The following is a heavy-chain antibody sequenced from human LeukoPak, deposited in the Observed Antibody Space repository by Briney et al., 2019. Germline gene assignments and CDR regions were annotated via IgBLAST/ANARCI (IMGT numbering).Heavy chain of an antibody. V-gene: IGHV1-2*02. CDR2: INPNSGGT. CDR1: RYTFTGYY. J-gene: IGHJ4*02. D-gene: IGHD6-13*01. CDR3: ARDRGIAAAGLIDY. Sequence: GASVKVSCKASRYTFTGYYMHWVRQAPGQGLEWMGWINPNSGGTNYAQKFQGRVTMTRDTSISTAYMELSRLRSDDTAVYYCARDRGIAAAGLIDYWGQGTLVTVSS.